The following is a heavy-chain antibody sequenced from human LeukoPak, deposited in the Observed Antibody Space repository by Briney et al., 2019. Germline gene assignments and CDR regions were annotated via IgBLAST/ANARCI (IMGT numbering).Heavy chain of an antibody. J-gene: IGHJ3*02. CDR2: INPSGGST. V-gene: IGHV1-46*01. Sequence: ASVKVSCKASGYIFTTYFVHWVRQAPGQGLEWMGIINPSGGSTSYAQKFQGRVTMTRDMSTSTVYVALFSLRSEDTAVYYCARELSMEDPFTPKNHDSSFGDAFDIWGQGTMVTVSS. D-gene: IGHD3-22*01. CDR3: ARELSMEDPFTPKNHDSSFGDAFDI. CDR1: GYIFTTYF.